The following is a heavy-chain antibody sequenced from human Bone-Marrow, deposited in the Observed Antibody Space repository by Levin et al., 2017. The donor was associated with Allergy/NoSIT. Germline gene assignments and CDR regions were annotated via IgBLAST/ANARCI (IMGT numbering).Heavy chain of an antibody. CDR3: ARGGSRLGD. D-gene: IGHD3-10*01. V-gene: IGHV1-2*02. CDR1: GFTFTDYY. CDR2: INPNTGVT. J-gene: IGHJ4*02. Sequence: ASVKVFCKTSGFTFTDYYLHWVRQAPGQGLEWMGWINPNTGVTNYAQRFKGRVTMTRDPSINTAYMELTWLKSDDTAVIYCARGGSRLGDWGQGTLVTVSS.